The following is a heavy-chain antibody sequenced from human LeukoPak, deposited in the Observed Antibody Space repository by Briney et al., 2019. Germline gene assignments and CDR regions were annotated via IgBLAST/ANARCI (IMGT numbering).Heavy chain of an antibody. CDR1: GFTFSSYW. D-gene: IGHD2-2*02. V-gene: IGHV3-7*04. CDR3: ARDDVYPNP. J-gene: IGHJ5*02. CDR2: IKEDGSEK. Sequence: GGSLRLSCAASGFTFSSYWMSWVHQAPGKGLEWVSNIKEDGSEKYYVDSVKGRFTISRDNAKNSLYLQMNSLRAEVTAVYYCARDDVYPNPWGQGTLVTVSS.